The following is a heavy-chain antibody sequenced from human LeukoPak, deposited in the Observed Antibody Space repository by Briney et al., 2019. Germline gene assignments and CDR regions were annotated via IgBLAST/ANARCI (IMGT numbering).Heavy chain of an antibody. CDR2: ISSNGGST. D-gene: IGHD5-12*01. CDR3: ARGRYEFSAGMDV. Sequence: GGSLRLSCSASGFTFSSYAMHWVRQAPGKGLEYVSAISSNGGSTYYADSVKGRFTISRDNSKNTLYLQMNSLRAEDTAVYYCARGRYEFSAGMDVWGQGTTVTVSS. V-gene: IGHV3-64*04. CDR1: GFTFSSYA. J-gene: IGHJ6*02.